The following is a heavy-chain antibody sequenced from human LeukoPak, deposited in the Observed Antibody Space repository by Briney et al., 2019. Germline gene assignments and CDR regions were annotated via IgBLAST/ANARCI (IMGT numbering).Heavy chain of an antibody. CDR1: RYAFTGYY. D-gene: IGHD3-22*01. V-gene: IGHV1-2*02. J-gene: IGHJ4*02. Sequence: ASVKVSCKASRYAFTGYYTHWVRHAPGPGLEWMVWINPNSGGTNYAQKFQGRVTMTRDTSISTAYMELSRLRSDDTAVYYCAREYRYYDSSGYYRYFDYWGQGTLATVSS. CDR3: AREYRYYDSSGYYRYFDY. CDR2: INPNSGGT.